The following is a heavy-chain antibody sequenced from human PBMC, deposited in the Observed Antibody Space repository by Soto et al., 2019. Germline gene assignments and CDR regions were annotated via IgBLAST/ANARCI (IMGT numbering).Heavy chain of an antibody. J-gene: IGHJ6*02. D-gene: IGHD6-13*01. Sequence: PSETLSLTCTVSGGSISSYYWSWIRQPPGKGLEWIGYIYYSGSTNYNPSLKSRVTISVDTSKNQFSLELSSVTAADTAVYYCARQTPSSGWYYYYNYGMDVWGQGTSVAVSS. CDR1: GGSISSYY. CDR3: ARQTPSSGWYYYYNYGMDV. CDR2: IYYSGST. V-gene: IGHV4-59*01.